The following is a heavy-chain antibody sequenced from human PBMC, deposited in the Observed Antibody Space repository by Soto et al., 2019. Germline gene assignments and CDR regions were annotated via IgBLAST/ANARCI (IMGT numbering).Heavy chain of an antibody. J-gene: IGHJ5*02. CDR1: GYTFSNFG. V-gene: IGHV1-18*01. D-gene: IGHD5-18*01. CDR3: ARSRFRTANPDA. CDR2: ITPYDGST. Sequence: VQLVPSGGEVKKPGASVKVSCNTSGYTFSNFGISWARQVPGQGLEWVGWITPYDGSTNFAQKLQGRVSLTVDTSTDTAYLELRSLESYDTAVDYCARSRFRTANPDAWGQGNLVSVSS.